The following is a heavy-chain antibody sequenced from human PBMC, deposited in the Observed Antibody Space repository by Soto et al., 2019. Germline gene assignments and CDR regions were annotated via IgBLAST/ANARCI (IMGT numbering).Heavy chain of an antibody. Sequence: VQLVQSEAEVKKPGASVQVSCKTSGYSFSNYSMHWVRQVPGQGLEWMGKINPNGGSTSLAQKFKDAVTLTRDTSTNTVYMELSSLTSEDTAVYYCARDGVQLWPRYYFDYWGQGTLVTVSS. J-gene: IGHJ4*02. CDR3: ARDGVQLWPRYYFDY. D-gene: IGHD1-1*01. CDR2: INPNGGST. CDR1: GYSFSNYS. V-gene: IGHV1-46*01.